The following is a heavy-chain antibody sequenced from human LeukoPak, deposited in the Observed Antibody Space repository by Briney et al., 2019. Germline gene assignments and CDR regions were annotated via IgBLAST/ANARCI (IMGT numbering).Heavy chain of an antibody. CDR3: ARGQAVSDC. CDR1: GFTFSSYA. CDR2: ISYDGSNK. Sequence: PGGSLRLSCAASGFTFSSYAMHWVRQAPGKGLEWVAVISYDGSNKYYADSVKGRFTISRDNSKNTLYLQMNSLRAGDTAVCYCARGQAVSDCWGQGGLVADSS. J-gene: IGHJ4*02. D-gene: IGHD6-19*01. V-gene: IGHV3-30*04.